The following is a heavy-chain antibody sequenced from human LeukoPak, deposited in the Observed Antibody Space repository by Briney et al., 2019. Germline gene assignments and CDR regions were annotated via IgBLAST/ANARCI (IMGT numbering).Heavy chain of an antibody. Sequence: SETLSFTCTVSGGSISSYYWSWIRQHPGKGLEWSGYIYYSGSTNYNPSLKSRVTISVDTSKNQFSLKLSSVTAADTAVYYRARVSSVTTRTQFDYWGQGTLVTVSS. CDR2: IYYSGST. D-gene: IGHD4-11*01. V-gene: IGHV4-59*01. CDR1: GGSISSYY. CDR3: ARVSSVTTRTQFDY. J-gene: IGHJ4*02.